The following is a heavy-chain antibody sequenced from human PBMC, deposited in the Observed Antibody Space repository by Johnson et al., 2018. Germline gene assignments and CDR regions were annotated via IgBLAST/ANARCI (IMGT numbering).Heavy chain of an antibody. D-gene: IGHD3-22*01. CDR1: GGTFSSYT. V-gene: IGHV1-69*09. CDR3: AGWFYYGSSGYFGDAFDI. CDR2: IIPILGIE. Sequence: QVQLVESGAEVKKPGSSVKVSCKASGGTFSSYTISWVRQAPGQGLEWMGRIIPILGIENYAQKFQGRVTITADKSTSTDYMGLSSLGSEETAGYYCAGWFYYGSSGYFGDAFDIWGQGTMVTVSS. J-gene: IGHJ3*02.